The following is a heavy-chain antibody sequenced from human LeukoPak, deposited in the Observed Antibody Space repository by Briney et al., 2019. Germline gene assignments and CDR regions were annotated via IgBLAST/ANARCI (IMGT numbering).Heavy chain of an antibody. V-gene: IGHV3-11*01. D-gene: IGHD2-15*01. J-gene: IGHJ3*02. CDR1: GFTFSDYY. CDR2: ISSSGSAM. Sequence: RSGGSLRLSCAASGFTFSDYYMSWIRQTPGKGLEWVSYISSSGSAMFYADSVKGRFTISRDNAKNSLYLQMNSLRAEDTAVYYCARVVYCSGGSCHIFAFDIWGQGTMVTVSS. CDR3: ARVVYCSGGSCHIFAFDI.